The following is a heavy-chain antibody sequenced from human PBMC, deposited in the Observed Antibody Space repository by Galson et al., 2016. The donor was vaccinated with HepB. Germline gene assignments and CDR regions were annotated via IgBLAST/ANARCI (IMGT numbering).Heavy chain of an antibody. D-gene: IGHD6-13*01. CDR1: GYSYTNYW. Sequence: QSGAEVKKPGESLKISCKGSGYSYTNYWIGWVRQMPGKGLEWMGIIYPGDSDIRYSPSFQGHVTISADNSINTAFLQWSSLKASDTAMYYCARHRIASAGSDHFYALDVWGQGTTVTVS. J-gene: IGHJ6*02. CDR2: IYPGDSDI. CDR3: ARHRIASAGSDHFYALDV. V-gene: IGHV5-51*01.